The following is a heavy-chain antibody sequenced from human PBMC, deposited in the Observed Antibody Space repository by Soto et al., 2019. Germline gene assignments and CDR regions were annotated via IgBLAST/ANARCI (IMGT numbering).Heavy chain of an antibody. CDR2: IYHSGST. V-gene: IGHV4-30-2*01. CDR1: GGSISSGGYS. D-gene: IGHD4-17*01. Sequence: QLQLQESGSGLVKPSQTLSLTCAVSGGSISSGGYSWSWIRQPPGKGLEWIGYIYHSGSTYYNPSLKSRVTISVARSKNHFSLKLSSVPAADTAVYYCARASTTVTTLDYWGQGTLVTVSS. CDR3: ARASTTVTTLDY. J-gene: IGHJ4*02.